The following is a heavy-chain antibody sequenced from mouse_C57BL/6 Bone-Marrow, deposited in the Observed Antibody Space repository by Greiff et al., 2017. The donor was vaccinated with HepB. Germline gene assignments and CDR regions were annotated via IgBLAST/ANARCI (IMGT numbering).Heavy chain of an antibody. D-gene: IGHD2-12*01. Sequence: VQLQQSGAELVRPGASVTLSCKASGYTFTDYEMHWVKQTPVHGLEWIGAIDPETGGTAYNQKFKGKAILTADKSSITAYMELRSLTSEDSAVYYCTRDSYYYAMDYWGQGTSVTVSS. V-gene: IGHV1-15*01. CDR1: GYTFTDYE. J-gene: IGHJ4*01. CDR3: TRDSYYYAMDY. CDR2: IDPETGGT.